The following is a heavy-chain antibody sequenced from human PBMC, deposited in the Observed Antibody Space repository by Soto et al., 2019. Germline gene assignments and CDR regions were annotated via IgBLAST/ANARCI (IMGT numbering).Heavy chain of an antibody. CDR3: AKAYITIVHIYGMDV. D-gene: IGHD3-10*01. J-gene: IGHJ6*01. V-gene: IGHV3-30*18. CDR2: VTYDGSNK. CDR1: VFTPPMLA. Sequence: GGSLRLSCVSYVFTPPMLAMHWVRQAPGSGLHRVEVVTYDGSNKYYGDSVKGRFTISRDNCKNTLYLQMNSLRAEDAAFYYCAKAYITIVHIYGMDVWGQGTAVTGSS.